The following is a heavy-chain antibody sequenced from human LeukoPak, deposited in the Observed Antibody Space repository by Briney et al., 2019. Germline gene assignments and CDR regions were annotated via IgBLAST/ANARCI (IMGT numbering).Heavy chain of an antibody. CDR1: GFTFSSYG. Sequence: PGGSLRLSCAASGFTFSSYGMHWVRQAPGKGLEWVAFIRYDGSNKYYADSVKGRFTISRDNAKNSLYLQMNSLRAEDTAVYYCAREASVLRYFDWLSAPRVFDYWGQGTLVTVSS. CDR3: AREASVLRYFDWLSAPRVFDY. J-gene: IGHJ4*02. CDR2: IRYDGSNK. D-gene: IGHD3-9*01. V-gene: IGHV3-30*02.